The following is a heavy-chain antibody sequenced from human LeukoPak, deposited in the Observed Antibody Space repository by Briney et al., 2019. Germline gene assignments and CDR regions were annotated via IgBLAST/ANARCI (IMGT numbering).Heavy chain of an antibody. CDR1: GGSISSGGYY. J-gene: IGHJ4*02. CDR3: ARGAYCSGGSCYFDY. V-gene: IGHV4-31*03. Sequence: SETLSLTCTVSGGSISSGGYYWSWIRRHRGKGLEWIGYIYYSGSTYYNPSLKSRVTISVDTSKNQFSLKLSSVTAADTAVYYCARGAYCSGGSCYFDYWGQGTLVTVSS. CDR2: IYYSGST. D-gene: IGHD2-15*01.